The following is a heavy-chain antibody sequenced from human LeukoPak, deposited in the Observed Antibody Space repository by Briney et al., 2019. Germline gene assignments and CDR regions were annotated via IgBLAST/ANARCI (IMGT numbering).Heavy chain of an antibody. CDR3: MKEAPETTIDY. J-gene: IGHJ4*02. V-gene: IGHV3-66*01. CDR1: GYAVSSNY. CDR2: IISGGGT. D-gene: IGHD1-1*01. Sequence: QPGGTLRLSCAASGYAVSSNYMRWVSQAPAGGLEGGAVIISGGGTYADSVKGRFTIARNNMRNTVYLQMNGLRGEDTGIYYCMKEAPETTIDYWGQGTLVTVSS.